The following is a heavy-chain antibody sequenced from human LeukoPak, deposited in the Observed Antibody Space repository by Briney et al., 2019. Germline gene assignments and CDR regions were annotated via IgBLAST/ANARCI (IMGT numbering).Heavy chain of an antibody. CDR1: GFTFSSYA. CDR3: ASSALTGVAFDI. V-gene: IGHV3-23*01. CDR2: ISGSGGST. Sequence: GGSLRLSCAASGFTFSSYAMSWVRQAPGKGLEWVSAISGSGGSTYYADSVKGRFTISRDNSKNTLYLQMNSLRSEDTAVYYRASSALTGVAFDIWGQGTMVTVSS. J-gene: IGHJ3*02.